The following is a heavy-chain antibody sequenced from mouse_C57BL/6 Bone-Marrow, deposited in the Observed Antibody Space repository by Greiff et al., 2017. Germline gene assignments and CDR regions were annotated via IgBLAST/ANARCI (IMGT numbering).Heavy chain of an antibody. J-gene: IGHJ2*01. D-gene: IGHD1-1*01. CDR1: GYTFTDYE. V-gene: IGHV1-15*01. CDR2: IDPETGGT. Sequence: QVQLKESGAELVRPGASVTLSCKASGYTFTDYEMHWVKQTPVHGLEWIGAIDPETGGTAYNQKFKGKAILTADKSSSTAYMELRSLTSEDSAVYYCTRRDFSSLDYWGQGTTLTVSS. CDR3: TRRDFSSLDY.